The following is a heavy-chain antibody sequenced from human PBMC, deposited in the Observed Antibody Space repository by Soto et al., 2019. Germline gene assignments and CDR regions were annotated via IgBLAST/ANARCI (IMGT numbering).Heavy chain of an antibody. CDR3: AKKSLGSITFPALYYFDY. J-gene: IGHJ4*02. V-gene: IGHV3-23*01. Sequence: EVQLLESGGGLVQPGGSLRLSCAASGFTFGNYAFSWVRQAPGKGLEWVSVISGGGDATYYPDSVKGRFTTSRDNSKNTVYLQMNSVRAEDTAVYYCAKKSLGSITFPALYYFDYWGQGTLVTVSS. CDR1: GFTFGNYA. D-gene: IGHD7-27*01. CDR2: ISGGGDAT.